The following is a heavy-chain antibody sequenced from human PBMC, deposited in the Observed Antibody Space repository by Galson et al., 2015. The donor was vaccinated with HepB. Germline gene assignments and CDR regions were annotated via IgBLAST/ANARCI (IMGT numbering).Heavy chain of an antibody. Sequence: CAISGDSVSSNSAAWNWIRQSPSRGLEWLGRTYYRSKWYTDYAVSVNSRISMSPDTSKNQFSLQLNSVTPEDTAVYYCARDWPASAGRFDYWGQGILVTVSS. CDR1: GDSVSSNSAA. CDR3: ARDWPASAGRFDY. D-gene: IGHD6-13*01. V-gene: IGHV6-1*01. J-gene: IGHJ4*02. CDR2: TYYRSKWYT.